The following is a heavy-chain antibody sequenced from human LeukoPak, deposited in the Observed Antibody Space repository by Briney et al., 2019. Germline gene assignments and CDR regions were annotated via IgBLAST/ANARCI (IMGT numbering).Heavy chain of an antibody. D-gene: IGHD5-12*01. J-gene: IGHJ4*02. CDR2: ISYDGSNK. V-gene: IGHV3-30*18. CDR1: GFTFSSYG. CDR3: AKDLATHFDY. Sequence: GGSLRLSCAASGFTFSSYGMPWVRQAPGKGLEWVAVISYDGSNKYYADSVKGRFTISRDNSKNTLYLQMNSLRAEDTAVYYCAKDLATHFDYWGQGTLVTVSS.